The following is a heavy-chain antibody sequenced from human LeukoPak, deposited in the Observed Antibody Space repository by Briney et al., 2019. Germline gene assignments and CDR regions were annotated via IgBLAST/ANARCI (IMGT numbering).Heavy chain of an antibody. V-gene: IGHV5-51*01. J-gene: IGHJ6*03. CDR3: ARRYYDFWSGYYSPAGYYYYYMDV. CDR2: IYPGDSDT. Sequence: GESLKISCKGSGYSFTSYWIGWVRQMPGKGLEWMGIIYPGDSDTRYSPSFQGQVTNSADKSISTAYLQWSSLKASDTAMYYCARRYYDFWSGYYSPAGYYYYYMDVWGKGTTVTVSS. CDR1: GYSFTSYW. D-gene: IGHD3-3*01.